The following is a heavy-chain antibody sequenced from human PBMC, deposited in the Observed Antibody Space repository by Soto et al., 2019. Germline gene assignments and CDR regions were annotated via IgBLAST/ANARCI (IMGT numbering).Heavy chain of an antibody. Sequence: SETLSLTCTVSGGSILNGGHYWTWIRQHPGKGLEWIGRIFFSGNTHYNPALKSRLTFSLDTAKNQFSLKLTSVTAADTAIYYCERDNYGGMTDFWCPGTLVTLSS. CDR1: GGSILNGGHY. V-gene: IGHV4-31*03. CDR3: ERDNYGGMTDF. D-gene: IGHD4-17*01. CDR2: IFFSGNT. J-gene: IGHJ4*02.